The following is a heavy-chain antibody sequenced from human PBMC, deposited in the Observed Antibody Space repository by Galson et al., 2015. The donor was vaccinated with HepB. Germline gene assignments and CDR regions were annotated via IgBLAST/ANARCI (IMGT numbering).Heavy chain of an antibody. CDR2: IKQDGSEN. CDR3: ARASYDFWSGYYGPIGY. CDR1: GFTFSSYW. V-gene: IGHV3-7*03. J-gene: IGHJ4*02. Sequence: SLRLSCASSGFTFSSYWMTWVRQAPGRGLEWEANIKQDGSENYYVDSVKGRFTISRDNAKNSLYLQMNSLRADDTAVYYCARASYDFWSGYYGPIGYWGQGTLVTVSS. D-gene: IGHD3-3*01.